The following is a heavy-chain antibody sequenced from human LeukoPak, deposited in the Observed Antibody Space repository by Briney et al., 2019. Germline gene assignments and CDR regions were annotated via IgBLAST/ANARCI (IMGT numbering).Heavy chain of an antibody. J-gene: IGHJ4*02. Sequence: ASVKVSCKASGYTFTGYYMHWVRQAPGQGLEWMGWINPNSGGTNYAQKFQGRVTMTRDTSISTAYMELRSLRSDDTAVYYCARVGPGGNSGVYWGQGTLVTVSS. D-gene: IGHD4-23*01. CDR2: INPNSGGT. CDR1: GYTFTGYY. V-gene: IGHV1-2*02. CDR3: ARVGPGGNSGVY.